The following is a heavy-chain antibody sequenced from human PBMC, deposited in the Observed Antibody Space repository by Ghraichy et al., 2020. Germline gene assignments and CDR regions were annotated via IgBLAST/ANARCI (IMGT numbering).Heavy chain of an antibody. Sequence: GGSLRLSCAASGFTFSSYSMNWVRQAPGKGLEWVSSISSSSSYIYYADSVKGRFTISRDNAKNSLYLQMNSLRAEDTAVYYCARSIAARPLPEGSDYWGQGTLVTVSS. V-gene: IGHV3-21*01. D-gene: IGHD6-6*01. CDR3: ARSIAARPLPEGSDY. J-gene: IGHJ4*02. CDR1: GFTFSSYS. CDR2: ISSSSSYI.